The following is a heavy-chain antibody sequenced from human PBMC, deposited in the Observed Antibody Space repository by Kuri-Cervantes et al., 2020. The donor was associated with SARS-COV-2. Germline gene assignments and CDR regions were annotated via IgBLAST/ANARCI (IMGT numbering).Heavy chain of an antibody. CDR1: GYTFTSYG. CDR2: ISAYNGNT. CDR3: ARDFGGPGYLPAVGFDY. Sequence: GGSLRLSCKASGYTFTSYGISWVRQAPGRGLEWMGWISAYNGNTNYAQKLQGRVTMTTDTSTSTAYMELRSLRSDDTAVYYCARDFGGPGYLPAVGFDYWGQGTLVTVSS. V-gene: IGHV1-18*01. J-gene: IGHJ4*02. D-gene: IGHD6-19*01.